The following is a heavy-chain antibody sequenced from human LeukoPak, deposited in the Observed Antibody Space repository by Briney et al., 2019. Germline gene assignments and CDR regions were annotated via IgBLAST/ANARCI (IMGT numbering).Heavy chain of an antibody. J-gene: IGHJ4*02. CDR3: ARVPRRSSSWGYFDY. Sequence: GGSLRLSCAASGFTFSDYYMSWIRQAPGKGLEWVSYISSSGSTIYYADSVKGRFTISRDNAKNSLYLQMNSLRAEDTAVYYCARVPRRSSSWGYFDYWGQGTLVTVSS. V-gene: IGHV3-11*01. D-gene: IGHD6-13*01. CDR1: GFTFSDYY. CDR2: ISSSGSTI.